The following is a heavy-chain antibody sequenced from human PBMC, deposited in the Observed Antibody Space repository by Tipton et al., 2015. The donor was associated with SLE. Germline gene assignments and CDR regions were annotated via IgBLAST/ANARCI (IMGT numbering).Heavy chain of an antibody. D-gene: IGHD3-22*01. CDR2: MNPNSGNT. Sequence: QSGAEVKKPGASVKVSCKASGYTFTSYDINWVRQATGQGLEWMGWMNPNSGNTGYAQKFQGRVTMTRNTSISTAYMELSSLRSEDTAVYYCARGADYYDSSGYYSGDYWGQGTLVTVSS. CDR3: ARGADYYDSSGYYSGDY. CDR1: GYTFTSYD. J-gene: IGHJ4*02. V-gene: IGHV1-8*02.